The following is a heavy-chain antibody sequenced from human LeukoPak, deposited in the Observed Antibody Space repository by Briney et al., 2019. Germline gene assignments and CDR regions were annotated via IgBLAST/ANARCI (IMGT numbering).Heavy chain of an antibody. J-gene: IGHJ4*02. CDR1: GFTYSDSY. Sequence: GGSLRLSCAASGFTYSDSYMSWIRQAPGKGLEWVSYISSSSSDTNYADSVKGRFTISRDNAKNSLYLQMNSLRAEDTAVYYCARGSRTIELGDDYWGQGTLVTVSS. V-gene: IGHV3-11*06. D-gene: IGHD5-24*01. CDR2: ISSSSSDT. CDR3: ARGSRTIELGDDY.